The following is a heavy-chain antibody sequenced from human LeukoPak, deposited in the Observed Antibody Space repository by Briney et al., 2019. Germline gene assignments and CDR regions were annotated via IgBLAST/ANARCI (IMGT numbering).Heavy chain of an antibody. V-gene: IGHV4-4*07. D-gene: IGHD3-3*01. Sequence: SETLSLTCTVSGGSISSYYWSWIRQPAGKGLEWIGRIYTSGSTNYNPSLKSRDTMSVDTSKDQFSLKLSSVTAADTAVYYCAREAERPPYYDFWSGYGGVFDYWGQGTLVTVSS. J-gene: IGHJ4*02. CDR1: GGSISSYY. CDR2: IYTSGST. CDR3: AREAERPPYYDFWSGYGGVFDY.